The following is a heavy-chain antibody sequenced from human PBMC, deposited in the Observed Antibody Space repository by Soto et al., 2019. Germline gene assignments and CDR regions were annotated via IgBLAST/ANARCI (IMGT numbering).Heavy chain of an antibody. V-gene: IGHV3-30*18. Sequence: QVQLVESGGGVVQPGRSLRLSCAASGFIFSSYGMHWVRQSPGKGLEWVALISKNGKNKYYADSVNGRFTISRDNSQNKRELEIKSLSAEGKAVYYCGEEGDFYDISTGYFSNKALFGSLGPGILVAVSS. CDR3: GEEGDFYDISTGYFSNKALFGS. CDR1: GFIFSSYG. D-gene: IGHD3-9*01. CDR2: ISKNGKNK. J-gene: IGHJ4*02.